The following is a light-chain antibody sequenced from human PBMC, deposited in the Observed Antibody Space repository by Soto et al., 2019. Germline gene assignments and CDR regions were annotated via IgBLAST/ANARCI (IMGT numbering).Light chain of an antibody. Sequence: DIQMTQSPSTLSASVGDRVTITCRASQSISSWLAWYQQKPGKAPKLLIYKASSLESGVPSRFSGSGSGTEFTLTISSLQPDDFAPYYCQQYHSYSRYTFGQGTKLEIK. J-gene: IGKJ2*01. V-gene: IGKV1-5*03. CDR1: QSISSW. CDR3: QQYHSYSRYT. CDR2: KAS.